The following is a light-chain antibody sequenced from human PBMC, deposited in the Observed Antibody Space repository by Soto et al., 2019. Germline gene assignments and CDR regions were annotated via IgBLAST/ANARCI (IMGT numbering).Light chain of an antibody. CDR3: SSFTTSSTVL. V-gene: IGLV2-14*03. Sequence: QSALTQPASMSGSPGQSITISCTGTSSDVGAYDYVSWYQQHPGKAPKLMIYDVSNRPSGISNRFSGSKSGNTASLTISGLQAEDEADYHCSSFTTSSTVLFGGGTKLTVL. J-gene: IGLJ2*01. CDR1: SSDVGAYDY. CDR2: DVS.